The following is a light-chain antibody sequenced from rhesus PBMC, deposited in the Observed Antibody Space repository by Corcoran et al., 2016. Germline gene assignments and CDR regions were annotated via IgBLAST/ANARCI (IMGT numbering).Light chain of an antibody. CDR2: EVS. V-gene: IGKV2-104*02. CDR3: MQALEFPFT. CDR1: QSLLDSEDGNTY. Sequence: DIVMTQTPLSLPVTPGEPASISCRSSQSLLDSEDGNTYLDWYLQKQGQSPQLLIYEVSNRAAGVPYRVSGSGSDTDFTLKISRVEADDFGVYYCMQALEFPFTFGPGTKLDIK. J-gene: IGKJ3*01.